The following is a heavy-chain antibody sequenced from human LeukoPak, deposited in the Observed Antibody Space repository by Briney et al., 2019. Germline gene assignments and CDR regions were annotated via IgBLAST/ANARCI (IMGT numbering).Heavy chain of an antibody. J-gene: IGHJ5*02. CDR3: AREGGYNFGHNWFDP. D-gene: IGHD5-18*01. V-gene: IGHV1-69*01. Sequence: GRVTITADESTSTAYMELSSLRSDDTAVYYCAREGGYNFGHNWFDPWGQGTLVTVSS.